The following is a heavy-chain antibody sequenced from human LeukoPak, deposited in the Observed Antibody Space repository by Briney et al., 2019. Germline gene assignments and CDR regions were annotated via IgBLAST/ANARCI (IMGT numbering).Heavy chain of an antibody. CDR2: INPNSGGT. Sequence: ASVKVSCKASGYTFTGYYMHWVRQAPGQGLEWMGWINPNSGGTNYAQKFQGRVTVTRDTSISTAYMELSRLRSDDTAVYYCARGTTVTTSCHDYWGQGTLVTVSS. CDR1: GYTFTGYY. D-gene: IGHD4-17*01. CDR3: ARGTTVTTSCHDY. V-gene: IGHV1-2*02. J-gene: IGHJ4*02.